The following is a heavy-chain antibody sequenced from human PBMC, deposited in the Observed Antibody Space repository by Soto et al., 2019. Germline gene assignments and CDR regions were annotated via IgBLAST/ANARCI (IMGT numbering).Heavy chain of an antibody. CDR1: GYIFANYP. J-gene: IGHJ5*02. CDR3: ARVVRYFSGSGDQWFDP. D-gene: IGHD3-10*01. V-gene: IGHV1-3*01. CDR2: IDPGNGNT. Sequence: ASVKVSCKASGYIFANYPMQWVRQAPGQGLEWMGWIDPGNGNTKYSQKFQGRVTITRDTSATTVYMELSSLTSKDTAMYYCARVVRYFSGSGDQWFDPWGQGTLVTV.